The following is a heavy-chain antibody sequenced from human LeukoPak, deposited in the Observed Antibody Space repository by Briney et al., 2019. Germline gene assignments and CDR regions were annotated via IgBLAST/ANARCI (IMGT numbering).Heavy chain of an antibody. CDR1: GFTFSSYG. Sequence: GESLRLSCAASGFTFSSYGMHWVRQAPGKGLEWVAVIWYDGSNKYYADSVKGRFTISRDNSKNTLYLQMNSLRAEDTAVYYCAKDQGDYGWFDPWGQGTLVTVSS. V-gene: IGHV3-33*06. J-gene: IGHJ5*02. D-gene: IGHD4-17*01. CDR3: AKDQGDYGWFDP. CDR2: IWYDGSNK.